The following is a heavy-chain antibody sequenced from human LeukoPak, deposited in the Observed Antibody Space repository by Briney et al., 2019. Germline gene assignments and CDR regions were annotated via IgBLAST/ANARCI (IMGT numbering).Heavy chain of an antibody. CDR2: ISYSGRS. D-gene: IGHD3-10*01. CDR1: GGSIHSDY. Sequence: SETLSLTCTVSGGSIHSDYWSWIRQPPGKGLEWIGYISYSGRSSYNPSLKSRVTMSLDTSKNQLSLKLSSVTAADTAVYYCAKSEGSGSYFDSWGQGTLVSVSS. CDR3: AKSEGSGSYFDS. J-gene: IGHJ4*02. V-gene: IGHV4-59*01.